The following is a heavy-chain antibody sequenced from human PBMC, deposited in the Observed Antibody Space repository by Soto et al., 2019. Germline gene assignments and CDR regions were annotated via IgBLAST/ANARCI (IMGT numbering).Heavy chain of an antibody. CDR2: ISNTGGST. V-gene: IGHV3-23*01. CDR3: AKDRLAGNFDY. J-gene: IGHJ4*02. Sequence: GGSLRLSYAASGFTFNNYAMNWVRQAPGKGLEWVATISNTGGSTYYADSVKGRFTISRDNSKNTLYLQMNSLRVEDTAVYYCAKDRLAGNFDYWGQGTQVTV. CDR1: GFTFNNYA.